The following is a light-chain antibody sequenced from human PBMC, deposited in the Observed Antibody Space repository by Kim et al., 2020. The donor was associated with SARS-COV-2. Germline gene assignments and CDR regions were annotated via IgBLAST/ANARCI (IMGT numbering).Light chain of an antibody. CDR1: SSNIGAGSH. V-gene: IGLV1-40*01. J-gene: IGLJ1*01. CDR3: QSYDSSLSGYV. CDR2: GDS. Sequence: QSVLTQPPSVSGAPGQRVTISRTGSSSNIGAGSHVHWYQQLPGTAPKLLIYGDSSRPSGVPDRFSGSKSGTSASLAITGLQAEDEADYYCQSYDSSLSGYVFGTGTKVTVL.